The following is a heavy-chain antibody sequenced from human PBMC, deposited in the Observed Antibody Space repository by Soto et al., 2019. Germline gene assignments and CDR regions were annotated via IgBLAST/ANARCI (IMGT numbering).Heavy chain of an antibody. Sequence: QVQLVQSGAEVKKPGASVKVSCKALGYTFTNNYIHWVRQAPGQGLEWMGITNPYNGNTVYAQKLQGRATMTRDTSPSTIYMELSSLTSEDTAFYYCARDQKRAYRRPSSCFDYWGQGILVTVSS. CDR3: ARDQKRAYRRPSSCFDY. J-gene: IGHJ4*01. V-gene: IGHV1-46*01. CDR1: GYTFTNNY. D-gene: IGHD3-10*01. CDR2: TNPYNGNT.